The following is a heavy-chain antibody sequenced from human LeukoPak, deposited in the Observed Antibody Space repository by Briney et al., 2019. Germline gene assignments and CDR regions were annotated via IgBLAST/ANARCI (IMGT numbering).Heavy chain of an antibody. CDR3: ARRLSVREGSSWSLDY. D-gene: IGHD6-13*01. CDR2: IWYDGSNK. J-gene: IGHJ4*02. Sequence: GGSLRLSCAASGFTFSSYGMHWVRQAPGKGLEWVAVIWYDGSNKYYADSVKGRFTISRDNSKNTLYLQMNSLRAEDTAVYYCARRLSVREGSSWSLDYWGQGTLVTVSS. V-gene: IGHV3-33*01. CDR1: GFTFSSYG.